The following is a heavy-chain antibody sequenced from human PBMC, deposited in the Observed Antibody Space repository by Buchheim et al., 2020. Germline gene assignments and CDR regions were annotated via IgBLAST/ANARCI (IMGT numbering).Heavy chain of an antibody. D-gene: IGHD3-10*01. V-gene: IGHV3-30-3*01. CDR1: GFTFSSYA. Sequence: QVQLVASGGGVVQPGRSLRLSCAASGFTFSSYAMHWVRQAPGKGLEWVAVISYDGSNKYYADSVKGRFTISRDNSKHTLYLQMNSLRAEDTAVYYCGRASLLWFGELFRWFDPWGQGTL. CDR3: GRASLLWFGELFRWFDP. J-gene: IGHJ5*02. CDR2: ISYDGSNK.